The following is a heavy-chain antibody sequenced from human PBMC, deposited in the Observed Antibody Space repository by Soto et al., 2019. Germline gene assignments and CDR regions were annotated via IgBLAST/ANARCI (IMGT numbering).Heavy chain of an antibody. Sequence: QVQLVESGGGVVQPGRSLRLSCAASGFTFTTYGMHWVRQAPGKGLEWVALVSYDGSNGYYAESVKGRFTISRDNSKNTLFLLMNSLSPEDTGIYYCANAGFNSSPLGHWGQGTLVTVSS. V-gene: IGHV3-30*18. CDR1: GFTFTTYG. J-gene: IGHJ4*02. CDR2: VSYDGSNG. D-gene: IGHD6-13*01. CDR3: ANAGFNSSPLGH.